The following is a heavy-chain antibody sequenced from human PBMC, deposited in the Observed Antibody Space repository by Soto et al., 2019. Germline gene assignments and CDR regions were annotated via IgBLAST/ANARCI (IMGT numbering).Heavy chain of an antibody. Sequence: GASVKVSCKASGYTFTSYGISWVRQAPGQGLEWMGWISAYNGNTNYAQKLQGRVTMTTDTSTSTAYMELRSLRSDDTAVYYCAREPYWITGSKDILINYYYYIDVWGKGTTVTVSS. J-gene: IGHJ6*03. D-gene: IGHD1-20*01. V-gene: IGHV1-18*01. CDR2: ISAYNGNT. CDR1: GYTFTSYG. CDR3: AREPYWITGSKDILINYYYYIDV.